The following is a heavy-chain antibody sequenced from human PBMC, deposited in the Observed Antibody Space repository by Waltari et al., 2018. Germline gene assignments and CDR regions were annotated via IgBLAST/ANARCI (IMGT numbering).Heavy chain of an antibody. V-gene: IGHV4-38-2*01. D-gene: IGHD3-10*01. J-gene: IGHJ4*02. CDR1: GYSISSGYY. Sequence: QVQLQESGPGLVKPSETLSLTCAVSGYSISSGYYWGWIRQPPGKGLEWIGSSYHSGSTYYNPSLKSRVTISVDTSKNQFSLKLSSVTAADTAVYYCARRGFSQPFFDYWGQGTLVTVSS. CDR2: SYHSGST. CDR3: ARRGFSQPFFDY.